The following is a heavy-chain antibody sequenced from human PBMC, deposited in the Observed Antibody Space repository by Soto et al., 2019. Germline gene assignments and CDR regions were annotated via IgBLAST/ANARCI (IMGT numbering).Heavy chain of an antibody. J-gene: IGHJ5*02. Sequence: QLQLQESGPGLVKPSETLTLTCTVSGGSISSSSYYWGWIRQPPGKGLEWIGSIYYSGSTYYNPSLKSRVTISVDTSKNQFSLKLSSVTAADTAVYYCARGLDIVVFDPWGQGTLVTVSS. V-gene: IGHV4-39*01. CDR2: IYYSGST. D-gene: IGHD2-2*03. CDR3: ARGLDIVVFDP. CDR1: GGSISSSSYY.